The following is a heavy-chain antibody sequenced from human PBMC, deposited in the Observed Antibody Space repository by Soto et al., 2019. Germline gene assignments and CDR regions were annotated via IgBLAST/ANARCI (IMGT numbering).Heavy chain of an antibody. V-gene: IGHV3-73*01. Sequence: EVQLVESGGGLVQPGGSLKLSCAASGFTFSGSAMHWVRQASGKGLEWVGRIRSKANSYATAYAASVKGRFTISRDDSKNTAYLQMTSLNTEDTAVYYCTRQKIPSSIRPNSRVDYYYYMDVWGKGTTVTVSS. CDR1: GFTFSGSA. D-gene: IGHD3-3*01. CDR3: TRQKIPSSIRPNSRVDYYYYMDV. CDR2: IRSKANSYAT. J-gene: IGHJ6*03.